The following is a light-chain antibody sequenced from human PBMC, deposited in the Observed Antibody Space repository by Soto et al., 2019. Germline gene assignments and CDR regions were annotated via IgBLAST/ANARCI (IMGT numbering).Light chain of an antibody. Sequence: DIQMTQSPSTLSASVGDRVTITCRASQSISSWLAWYQQKPGKAPKLLIYDASSLESGAPSRFSGSGSGTESTLTVSSLQPDDFATYYCQQCNSFSGPDTFGQGTKLEI. CDR2: DAS. J-gene: IGKJ2*01. V-gene: IGKV1-5*01. CDR1: QSISSW. CDR3: QQCNSFSGPDT.